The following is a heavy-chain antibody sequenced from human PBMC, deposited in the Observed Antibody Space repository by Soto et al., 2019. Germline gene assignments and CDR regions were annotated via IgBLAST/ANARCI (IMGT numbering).Heavy chain of an antibody. Sequence: KASGYTFTIYGINCGRHATGQGLEGMGWMNPNIGNTGYAQKFQGTVTMTRNTSIRTAYMELSSLRSEDTAVYYCASSLHDYYYYYMDVWGKGTTLTVSS. V-gene: IGHV1-8*01. CDR2: MNPNIGNT. D-gene: IGHD2-15*01. CDR1: GYTFTIYG. J-gene: IGHJ6*03. CDR3: ASSLHDYYYYYMDV.